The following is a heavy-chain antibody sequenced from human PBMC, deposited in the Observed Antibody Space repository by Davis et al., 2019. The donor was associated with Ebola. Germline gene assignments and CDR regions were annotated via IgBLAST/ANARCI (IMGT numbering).Heavy chain of an antibody. CDR1: GFTFSSYA. CDR2: IASDGSNK. Sequence: GESLKISCAASGFTFSSYAIHWVRQAPGKGLEWVAVIASDGSNKYYADSVKGRFTISRDNSKNTLYLQMNSLRAEDTAVYYCARSSGHIVVVTAPSVYYFDYWGQGTLVTVSS. D-gene: IGHD2-21*02. J-gene: IGHJ4*02. V-gene: IGHV3-30*04. CDR3: ARSSGHIVVVTAPSVYYFDY.